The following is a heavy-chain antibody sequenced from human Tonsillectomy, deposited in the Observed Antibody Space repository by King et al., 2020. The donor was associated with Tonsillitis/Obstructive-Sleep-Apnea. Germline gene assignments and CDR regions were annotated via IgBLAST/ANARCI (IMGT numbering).Heavy chain of an antibody. J-gene: IGHJ6*02. CDR1: GFRFGDYA. CDR3: TRERMIAPYGMDV. D-gene: IGHD3-22*01. V-gene: IGHV3-49*04. CDR2: IRSKPYGGTI. Sequence: VQLVESGGGLVQPGRSLKLSCTASGFRFGDYAMSWVRQAPGKGLDWVSFIRSKPYGGTIEYAASVKGRFTISRDDSKTIAYLQMNSLKTEDTAVYYCTRERMIAPYGMDVWGQGTTVTVSS.